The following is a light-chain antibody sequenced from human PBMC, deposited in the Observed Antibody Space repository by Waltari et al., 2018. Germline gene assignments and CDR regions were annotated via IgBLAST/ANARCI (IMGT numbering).Light chain of an antibody. CDR2: LGS. Sequence: DIVMTQSPLSLPVTPGEPASISCRSSQSLLHSKGYNYLDWYLQKPAQSPQLLIYLGSNRASGVPDRFSGSGSGTDFTLRISRVEAEDVGVYYCMQALQTRNTFGQGTKLEIK. J-gene: IGKJ2*01. V-gene: IGKV2-28*01. CDR1: QSLLHSKGYNY. CDR3: MQALQTRNT.